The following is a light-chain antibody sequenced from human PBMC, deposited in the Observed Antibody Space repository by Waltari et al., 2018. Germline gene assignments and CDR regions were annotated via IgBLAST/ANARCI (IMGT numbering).Light chain of an antibody. Sequence: SYELTQPSSVSVSPGQTARITCSGDVLATKYARWFQQKPGQAPVLVIYKDSERPSGIPERFSGSSSGTTVTLTISGAQVEDEADYYCYSAADNKYAVFGGGTQLTVL. CDR2: KDS. V-gene: IGLV3-27*01. CDR3: YSAADNKYAV. CDR1: VLATKY. J-gene: IGLJ7*01.